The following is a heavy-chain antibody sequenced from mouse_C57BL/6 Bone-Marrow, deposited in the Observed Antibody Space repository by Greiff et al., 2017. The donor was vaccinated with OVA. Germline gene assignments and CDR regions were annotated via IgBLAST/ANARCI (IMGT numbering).Heavy chain of an antibody. J-gene: IGHJ4*01. CDR1: GYPFTDYY. D-gene: IGHD1-1*01. Sequence: VQLQQSGPELVKPGASVKISCKASGYPFTDYYMNWVKQSHGKSLEWIGDINPNNGGTSYNQKFKGKATLTVDTSSSTAYMELRSLTSEDSAVYYCALYYYGSEYYAMDYWGQGTSVTVSS. V-gene: IGHV1-26*01. CDR3: ALYYYGSEYYAMDY. CDR2: INPNNGGT.